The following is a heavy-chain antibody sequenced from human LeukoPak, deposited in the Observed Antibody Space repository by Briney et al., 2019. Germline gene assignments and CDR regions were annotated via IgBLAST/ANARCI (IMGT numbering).Heavy chain of an antibody. J-gene: IGHJ4*02. CDR2: ITTSDGNT. Sequence: GSLRLSCAASGFTFSSYTMSWVRQAPGRGLEWVSTITTSDGNTYYTDSVKGWFTVSRDNCKNTLFLQMNSLRAEDTAVYYCAKDGGLWVSAHWGDSWGRGTLVTVSS. V-gene: IGHV3-23*01. CDR3: AKDGGLWVSAHWGDS. CDR1: GFTFSSYT. D-gene: IGHD7-27*01.